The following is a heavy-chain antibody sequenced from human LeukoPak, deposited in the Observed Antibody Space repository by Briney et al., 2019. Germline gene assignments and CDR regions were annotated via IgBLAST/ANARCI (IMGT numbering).Heavy chain of an antibody. J-gene: IGHJ4*02. Sequence: PGGTVRLSCAASGFTFSNYAMSWVRQAPGKGLEWVSVISCNGGSTYYADSVKGRFTISRDNSKNTLYLKMNSLRPEDTAVYYCAKARFLEWLLYAPYFDYWGQGTLVTVPS. CDR2: ISCNGGST. D-gene: IGHD3-3*01. CDR3: AKARFLEWLLYAPYFDY. V-gene: IGHV3-23*01. CDR1: GFTFSNYA.